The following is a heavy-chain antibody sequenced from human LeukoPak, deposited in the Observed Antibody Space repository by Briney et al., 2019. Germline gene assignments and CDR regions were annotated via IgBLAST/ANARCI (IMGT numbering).Heavy chain of an antibody. Sequence: GGSLRLSCAASGFTFSSYWMSWVRQAPGKGLEWVSYISSSSSTIYYADSVKGRFTISRDNAKNSLYLQMNSLRAEDTAVYYCARDPCSGGSCYYYYYYYYMDVWGKGTTVTVSS. CDR2: ISSSSSTI. J-gene: IGHJ6*03. CDR3: ARDPCSGGSCYYYYYYYYMDV. V-gene: IGHV3-48*01. D-gene: IGHD2-15*01. CDR1: GFTFSSYW.